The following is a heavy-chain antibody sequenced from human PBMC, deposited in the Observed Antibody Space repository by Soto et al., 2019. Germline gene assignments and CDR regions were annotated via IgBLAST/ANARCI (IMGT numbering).Heavy chain of an antibody. CDR2: FYYSGST. J-gene: IGHJ6*02. Sequence: SETLSLTCTVSGGSVSSGNYYWSWIRQPPGKGLEWIGYFYYSGSTNYNPSLKSRVTISVDTSKNQFSLKLSSVTAADTAVYYCARDYSVPAAPDVWGQGTTVTVSS. V-gene: IGHV4-61*01. D-gene: IGHD2-2*01. CDR3: ARDYSVPAAPDV. CDR1: GGSVSSGNYY.